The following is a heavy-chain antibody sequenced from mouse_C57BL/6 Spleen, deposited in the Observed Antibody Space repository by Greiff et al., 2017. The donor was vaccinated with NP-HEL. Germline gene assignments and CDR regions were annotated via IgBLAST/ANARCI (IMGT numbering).Heavy chain of an antibody. CDR3: APYDGYYNAMDY. CDR1: GYSFTGYY. D-gene: IGHD2-3*01. Sequence: EVQLQQSGPELVKPGASVKISCKASGYSFTGYYMNWVKQSPEKSLEWIGEINPSTGGTTYNQKFKAKATLTVDKSSSTAYMQLKSLTSEDSAVYYCAPYDGYYNAMDYWGQGTSVTVSS. J-gene: IGHJ4*01. V-gene: IGHV1-42*01. CDR2: INPSTGGT.